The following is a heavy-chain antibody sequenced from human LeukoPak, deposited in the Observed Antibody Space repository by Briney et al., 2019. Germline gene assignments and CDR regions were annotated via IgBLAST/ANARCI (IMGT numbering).Heavy chain of an antibody. D-gene: IGHD3-22*01. J-gene: IGHJ4*02. CDR1: GYSFTSYW. V-gene: IGHV5-51*01. CDR2: IYPGDSYT. CDR3: ASPRDSSGLFDH. Sequence: KNGESLKISCEGSGYSFTSYWSGWVRQMPGKGLEGRGIIYPGDSYTIYSPSFQGLGTISADKSISTAYLQRSSLKASDHAMYYCASPRDSSGLFDHWGQGTLVTVSS.